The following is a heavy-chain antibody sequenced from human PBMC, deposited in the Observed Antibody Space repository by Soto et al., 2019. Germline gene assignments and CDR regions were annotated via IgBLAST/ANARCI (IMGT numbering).Heavy chain of an antibody. Sequence: QVQLVQSGAEVKKPGSSVKVSCKASGGTFSSYTISWVRQAPGQGREWMGRINPILGIANYAQKLQGRVTITADKSTSTGYIELSSLRSEDTAVYYCASSYSSSWYGDWCDPWGQGTLVTVSS. CDR2: INPILGIA. CDR1: GGTFSSYT. V-gene: IGHV1-69*02. CDR3: ASSYSSSWYGDWCDP. J-gene: IGHJ5*02. D-gene: IGHD6-13*01.